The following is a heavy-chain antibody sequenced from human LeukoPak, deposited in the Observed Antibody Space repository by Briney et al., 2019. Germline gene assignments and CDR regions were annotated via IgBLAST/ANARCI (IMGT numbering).Heavy chain of an antibody. CDR1: GGSFSGYY. V-gene: IGHV4-34*01. D-gene: IGHD3-3*01. J-gene: IGHJ4*02. CDR2: INHSGST. Sequence: PSETPSLTCAVYGGSFSGYYWSWIRQPPGKGLEWIGEINHSGSTNYNPSLKSRVTISVDTSKNQFSLKLSSVTAADTAVYYCADSHYDFWSGRQYYFDYWGQGTLVTVSS. CDR3: ADSHYDFWSGRQYYFDY.